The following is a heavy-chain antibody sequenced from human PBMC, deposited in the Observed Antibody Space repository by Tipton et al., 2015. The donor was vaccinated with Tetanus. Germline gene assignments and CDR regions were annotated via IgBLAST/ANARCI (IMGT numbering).Heavy chain of an antibody. CDR1: GYTFTGYY. CDR3: ARGRVVPAANPIVN. CDR2: INPNSGGT. Sequence: QSGAEVKKPGASVKVSCKASGYTFTGYYMHWVRQAPGQGLEWMGRINPNSGGTNYAQNFQGRVTMTRDTSISTAYMELSRLRSDDTAVYYCARGRVVPAANPIVNWGQGTLVTVSS. V-gene: IGHV1-2*06. D-gene: IGHD2-2*01. J-gene: IGHJ4*02.